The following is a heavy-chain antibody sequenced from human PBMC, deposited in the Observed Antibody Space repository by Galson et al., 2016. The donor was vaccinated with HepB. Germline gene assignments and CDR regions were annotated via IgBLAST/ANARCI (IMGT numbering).Heavy chain of an antibody. CDR1: GFTFRTYW. D-gene: IGHD6-19*01. CDR2: IKQDGSER. J-gene: IGHJ4*02. Sequence: SLRLSCAASGFTFRTYWMSWVRQAPGKGLEWVANIKQDGSERYYVDSVKGRFTISRDNANNSLFLQMDNLRAEDTAVYYCARPHAVAGGHRGFDNWGQGTLVTVSS. CDR3: ARPHAVAGGHRGFDN. V-gene: IGHV3-7*03.